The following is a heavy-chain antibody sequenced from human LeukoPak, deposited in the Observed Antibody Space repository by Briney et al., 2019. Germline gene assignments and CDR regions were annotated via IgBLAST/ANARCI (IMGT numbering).Heavy chain of an antibody. CDR3: ARDEAARGYMDV. V-gene: IGHV1-2*02. CDR1: GYTFTGYY. CDR2: INPNSGGT. Sequence: ASVKVSCKASGYTFTGYYMHWVRQAPGQGLEWMGWINPNSGGTNYAQKFQGRVTMTRDTSISTAYMELSRLRSDDTAVYYCARDEAARGYMDVWGKGTTVTVSS. D-gene: IGHD3-16*01. J-gene: IGHJ6*03.